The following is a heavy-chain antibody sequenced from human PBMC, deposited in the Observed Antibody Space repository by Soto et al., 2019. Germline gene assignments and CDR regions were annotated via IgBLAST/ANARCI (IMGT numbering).Heavy chain of an antibody. Sequence: QVQLVQSGPEVESPGASVKVSCKASGYTFSNFGINWVRQAPGQGLEWMGWITPYNGNANYAQKHQDRLTITTDTSTNTAYLELRSLRSDDTAVYFCARQGEPSISPRDSYGMDVWGQGTSVTVSS. V-gene: IGHV1-18*04. CDR1: GYTFSNFG. J-gene: IGHJ6*02. D-gene: IGHD3-16*01. CDR2: ITPYNGNA. CDR3: ARQGEPSISPRDSYGMDV.